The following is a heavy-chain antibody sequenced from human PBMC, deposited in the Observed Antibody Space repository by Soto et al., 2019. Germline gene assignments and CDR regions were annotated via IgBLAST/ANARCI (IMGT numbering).Heavy chain of an antibody. V-gene: IGHV3-30*18. J-gene: IGHJ4*02. CDR1: GFTFSSYG. CDR2: ISYDGSNK. D-gene: IGHD3-16*01. Sequence: GGSLRLSCAASGFTFSSYGMHWVRQAPGKGLEWVAVISYDGSNKYYADSVKGRFTISRDNSKNTLYLQMNSLRAEDTAVYYCAKSLGLGLDWGQGTLVTVSS. CDR3: AKSLGLGLD.